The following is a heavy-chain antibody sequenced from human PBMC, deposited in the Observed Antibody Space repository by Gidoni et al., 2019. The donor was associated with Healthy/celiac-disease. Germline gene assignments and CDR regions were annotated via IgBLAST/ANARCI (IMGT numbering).Heavy chain of an antibody. CDR1: GFTFSRYE. Sequence: EVQLVESGGGLVQPGGSLRLSCAASGFTFSRYEMNWVRQAPGKGLEWVSYISSSGGTIYYADSGKGRFTISRDNAKNSLYLQMNSLRAEDTAVYYCARDRNGDFPEAGMDVWGQGTTVTVSS. CDR2: ISSSGGTI. CDR3: ARDRNGDFPEAGMDV. J-gene: IGHJ6*02. D-gene: IGHD4-17*01. V-gene: IGHV3-48*03.